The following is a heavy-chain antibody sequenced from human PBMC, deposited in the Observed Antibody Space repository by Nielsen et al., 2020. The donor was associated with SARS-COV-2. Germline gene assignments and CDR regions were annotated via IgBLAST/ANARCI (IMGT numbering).Heavy chain of an antibody. D-gene: IGHD2-15*01. CDR2: INSDGSRT. Sequence: GESLKISCAASGFTFRNYGMNWVRQAPGKGLAWVAHINSDGSRTTYADSVKGRFTMSRDNGKNSLYLQMNTLRSEDTALYYCTRGFYSQSDCWGQGTLVTVSS. J-gene: IGHJ4*02. CDR1: GFTFRNYG. CDR3: TRGFYSQSDC. V-gene: IGHV3-74*03.